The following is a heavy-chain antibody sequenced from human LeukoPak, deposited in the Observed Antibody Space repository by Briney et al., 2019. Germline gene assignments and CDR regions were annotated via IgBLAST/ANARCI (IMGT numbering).Heavy chain of an antibody. CDR3: ANIAAAGNFLGYFQH. CDR1: SSNY. J-gene: IGHJ1*01. CDR2: IYYSGST. V-gene: IGHV4-39*07. Sequence: SSNYMSWVRQPPGKGLEWIGSIYYSGSTYYNPSLKSRVTISVDTSKNQFSLKLTSVTAADTAVYYCANIAAAGNFLGYFQHWGLGTLVTVSS. D-gene: IGHD6-13*01.